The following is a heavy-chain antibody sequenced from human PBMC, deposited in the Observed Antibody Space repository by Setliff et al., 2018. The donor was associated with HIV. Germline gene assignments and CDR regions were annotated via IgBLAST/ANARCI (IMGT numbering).Heavy chain of an antibody. CDR3: AICGGDCYSLDY. Sequence: SETLSLTCTVSGGSISGYYWSWIRQPPGKGLEWIGYIYTSGSTNYNPSLKNRVTISVDTSKNTFSLKLSSVAAADTAVYYCAICGGDCYSLDYWGQGTLVTVSS. CDR1: GGSISGYY. D-gene: IGHD2-21*02. CDR2: IYTSGST. V-gene: IGHV4-4*08. J-gene: IGHJ4*02.